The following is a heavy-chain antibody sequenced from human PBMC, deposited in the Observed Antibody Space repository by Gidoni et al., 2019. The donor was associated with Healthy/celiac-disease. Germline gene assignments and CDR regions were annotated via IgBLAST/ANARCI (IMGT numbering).Heavy chain of an antibody. CDR3: AGLRITMIRGAIKHYYYYGMDV. Sequence: QVQLQESGPGLVKPSETLSLTCTVSDGSINSYYWSWTRQPAGKGLEWIGRIYTSGSTNYNPSLKSRVTISIDTSENQFSLRLNSVTAADTAVYYCAGLRITMIRGAIKHYYYYGMDVWGQGTTVTVSS. CDR1: DGSINSYY. J-gene: IGHJ6*02. D-gene: IGHD3-10*01. CDR2: IYTSGST. V-gene: IGHV4-4*07.